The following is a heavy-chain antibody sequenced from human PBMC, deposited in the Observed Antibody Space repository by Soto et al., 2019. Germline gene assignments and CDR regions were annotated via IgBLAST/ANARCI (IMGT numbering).Heavy chain of an antibody. CDR1: GFNVGAKG. V-gene: IGHV3-66*01. J-gene: IGHJ4*02. CDR2: IYSGGST. Sequence: PGGSLRLSCGASGFNVGAKGMSWVRQAPRKGLEWVSVIYSGGSTFYADSVRGRFTISRDNSKNTVNLQMNSLRAEDTAVYYCARDRWAAAYWGQGTPVPVSS. CDR3: ARDRWAAAY. D-gene: IGHD6-13*01.